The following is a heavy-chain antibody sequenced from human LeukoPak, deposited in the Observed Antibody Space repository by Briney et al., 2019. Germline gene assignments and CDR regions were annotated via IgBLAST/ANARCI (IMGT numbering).Heavy chain of an antibody. CDR2: INSDGSST. CDR1: GFTFSSYW. CDR3: AGGSRVAGLSLFDY. D-gene: IGHD6-19*01. Sequence: PGGSLRLSCAASGFTFSSYWMHWVRQAPGKGLVWVSRINSDGSSTSYADSVKGRFTISRDNAKNTLYLQMNSLRAEDTAVYYCAGGSRVAGLSLFDYWGQGTLVTVSS. J-gene: IGHJ4*02. V-gene: IGHV3-74*01.